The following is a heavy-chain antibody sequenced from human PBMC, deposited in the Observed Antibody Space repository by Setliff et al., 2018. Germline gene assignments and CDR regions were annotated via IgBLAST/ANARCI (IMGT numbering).Heavy chain of an antibody. J-gene: IGHJ4*02. CDR2: ISGSGGST. CDR1: GFTFSSYA. D-gene: IGHD6-13*01. Sequence: PGGSLRLSCAASGFTFSSYAMSWVRQAPGKGLEWVSDISGSGGSTYYADSVKGRFTISRDNSKNTLYLQMNSLRAEDTAVYYCTTAPLAAASTCWGQGTLVTVSS. CDR3: TTAPLAAASTC. V-gene: IGHV3-23*01.